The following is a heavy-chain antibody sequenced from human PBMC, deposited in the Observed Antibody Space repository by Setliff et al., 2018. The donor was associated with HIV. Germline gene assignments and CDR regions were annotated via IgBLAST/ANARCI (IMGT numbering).Heavy chain of an antibody. CDR2: IYYSGST. Sequence: SETLSLTCTVSGGSISSSTYYWGWIRQPPGKGLEWIGTIYYSGSTYYNPSLKSRLTISVDTSKNQFSLKLSSVTAADTAVYYCARRDGYSYGFYFDHWGQGTLVTVSS. CDR1: GGSISSSTYY. V-gene: IGHV4-39*01. J-gene: IGHJ4*02. CDR3: ARRDGYSYGFYFDH. D-gene: IGHD5-18*01.